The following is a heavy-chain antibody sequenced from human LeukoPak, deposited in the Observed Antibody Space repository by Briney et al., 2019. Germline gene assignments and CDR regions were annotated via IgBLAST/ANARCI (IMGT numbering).Heavy chain of an antibody. CDR2: INWNGGST. CDR3: ARRITMVRGVLDYYYYYMDV. D-gene: IGHD3-10*01. V-gene: IGHV3-20*04. Sequence: GGSLRLSCAAFGFTFDDYGMSWVRQAPGKGLEWVSGINWNGGSTGYADSVKGRFTISRDNAKNSLYLQMNSLRAEDTALYYCARRITMVRGVLDYYYYYMDVWGKGTTVTVSS. J-gene: IGHJ6*03. CDR1: GFTFDDYG.